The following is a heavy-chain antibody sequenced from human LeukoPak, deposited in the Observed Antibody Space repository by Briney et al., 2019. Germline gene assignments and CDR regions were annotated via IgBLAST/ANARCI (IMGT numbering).Heavy chain of an antibody. Sequence: GGSLRLSCAASGFTFSSYGMHWVRQAPGKGLEWVAVISYDGSNKNYADSVRGRFTISRDNSKNTLYLQMNSLRAEDTAVYYCARDFSGWYYFDYWGQGTLVTVSS. CDR1: GFTFSSYG. V-gene: IGHV3-30*03. J-gene: IGHJ4*02. CDR3: ARDFSGWYYFDY. D-gene: IGHD6-19*01. CDR2: ISYDGSNK.